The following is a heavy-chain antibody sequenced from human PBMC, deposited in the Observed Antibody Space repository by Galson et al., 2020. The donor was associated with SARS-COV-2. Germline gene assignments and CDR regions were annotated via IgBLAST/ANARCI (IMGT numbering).Heavy chain of an antibody. V-gene: IGHV2-5*02. Sequence: SGPTLVKPTQTLTLTCTLSGFSLSTSGVGVGWIRQPPGKALEWLALIYWDDDKRYSPSLKSRLTITKDTSKNQVVLTMTNMDPVDTATYYCAHRGSSGWWGDYFDYWGQGTLVTVSS. CDR2: IYWDDDK. D-gene: IGHD6-19*01. CDR3: AHRGSSGWWGDYFDY. CDR1: GFSLSTSGVG. J-gene: IGHJ4*02.